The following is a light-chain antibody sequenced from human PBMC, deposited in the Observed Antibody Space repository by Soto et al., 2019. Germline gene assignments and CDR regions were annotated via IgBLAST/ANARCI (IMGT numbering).Light chain of an antibody. V-gene: IGLV1-44*01. J-gene: IGLJ3*02. CDR3: AAWDDNLNGGV. Sequence: QSVLTQPPSASGTPGQRVIISCSGSSSNVGSNSVTWYQQLPGTAPKLLMDTNNQRPSGVPDRFSGSKSGTSASLAISGLQSEDEADYYCAAWDDNLNGGVFGGGTQLTVL. CDR2: TNN. CDR1: SSNVGSNS.